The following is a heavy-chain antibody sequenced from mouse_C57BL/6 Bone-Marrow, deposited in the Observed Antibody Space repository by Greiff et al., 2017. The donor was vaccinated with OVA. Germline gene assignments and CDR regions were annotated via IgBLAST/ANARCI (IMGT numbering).Heavy chain of an antibody. CDR3: ATYGTPFGY. D-gene: IGHD1-1*01. CDR1: GYTFTDYY. J-gene: IGHJ3*02. Sequence: EVQLQQSGPVLVKPGASVKMSCKASGYTFTDYYMNWVKQSHGKSLEWIGVINPYNGGTSYNQKFKGKATLTVDKSSSTAYMELNSLTSEGSAVYYCATYGTPFGYWGQGTLVTVSA. V-gene: IGHV1-19*01. CDR2: INPYNGGT.